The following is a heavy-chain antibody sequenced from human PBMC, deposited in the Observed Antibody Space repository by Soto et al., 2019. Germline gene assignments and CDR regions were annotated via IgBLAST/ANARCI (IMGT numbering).Heavy chain of an antibody. Sequence: QVQLVQSGAEVKKPGSSVKVSCKASGDTFISYTISWVRQAPGHGLEWIGVIIPIFGTAHYAQKFQGRVTITADESTSTAYMELSSLRSEDKAVYYCARDPLSTIRALDIWGQGTMVTVSS. CDR1: GDTFISYT. V-gene: IGHV1-69*12. CDR3: ARDPLSTIRALDI. J-gene: IGHJ3*02. CDR2: IIPIFGTA. D-gene: IGHD2-21*01.